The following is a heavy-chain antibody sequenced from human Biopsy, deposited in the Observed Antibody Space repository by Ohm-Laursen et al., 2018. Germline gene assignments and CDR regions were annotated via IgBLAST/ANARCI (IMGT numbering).Heavy chain of an antibody. V-gene: IGHV4-59*07. D-gene: IGHD3-3*01. CDR3: ARLYRLDDYWNDDPPDAFDV. Sequence: SDTLSLTCTVSRGSFGGYYWSWIRQTPGRGLQYIAYIHNDDTHYNPSLESRVTISLDTSKSQFSLKLSSVTAADTAVFFCARLYRLDDYWNDDPPDAFDVWGQGTMVTVSS. CDR1: RGSFGGYY. CDR2: IHNDDT. J-gene: IGHJ3*01.